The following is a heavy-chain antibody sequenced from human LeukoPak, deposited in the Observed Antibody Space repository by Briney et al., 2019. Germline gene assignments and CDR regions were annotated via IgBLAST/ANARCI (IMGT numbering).Heavy chain of an antibody. D-gene: IGHD4/OR15-4a*01. Sequence: PGGSLRLSCAASGFTFSSYEMNWVRQAPGKGLEWVSYISSSSSTIYYADSVKGRFTISRDNAKNPLYLQMNSLRAEDTAVYYCASGRIVLIFDYWGQGTLVTVSS. CDR3: ASGRIVLIFDY. CDR1: GFTFSSYE. J-gene: IGHJ4*02. CDR2: ISSSSSTI. V-gene: IGHV3-48*01.